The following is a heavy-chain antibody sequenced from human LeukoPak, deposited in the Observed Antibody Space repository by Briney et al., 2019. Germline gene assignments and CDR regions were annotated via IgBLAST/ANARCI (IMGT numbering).Heavy chain of an antibody. CDR1: GFTFSAYW. V-gene: IGHV3-74*01. D-gene: IGHD5/OR15-5a*01. CDR3: ARDGVVSGTGLGDY. Sequence: GGSRTLSRAASGFTFSAYWMHCVRQAPDKKLVWVSHINSDGSSTTYADSVKGRFTISRDNARNTLYLQMNSLRAEDTAVYYCARDGVVSGTGLGDYWGQGTLVTVSS. J-gene: IGHJ4*02. CDR2: INSDGSST.